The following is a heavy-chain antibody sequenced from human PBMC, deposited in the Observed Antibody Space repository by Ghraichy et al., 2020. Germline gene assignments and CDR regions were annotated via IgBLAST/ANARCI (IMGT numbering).Heavy chain of an antibody. CDR1: GYTFTTYY. V-gene: IGHV1-46*01. CDR3: AREPHGTGSFDY. Sequence: ASVKVSCKASGYTFTTYYMHWVRQAPGQGLEWMGVINPSDGTRNYAQNFQGRVTMTRDTSTSTVSMEVSSLRSEDTAVYYCAREPHGTGSFDYWGQGTLVTVAS. D-gene: IGHD1-7*01. CDR2: INPSDGTR. J-gene: IGHJ4*02.